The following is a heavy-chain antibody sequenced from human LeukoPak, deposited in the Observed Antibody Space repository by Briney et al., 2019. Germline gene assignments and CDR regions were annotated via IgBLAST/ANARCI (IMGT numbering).Heavy chain of an antibody. CDR1: GFTFSSYS. D-gene: IGHD1-7*01. J-gene: IGHJ6*04. CDR3: ARVDELSPEYGMDL. V-gene: IGHV3-21*01. CDR2: ISSSSSYI. Sequence: GGSLRLSCAASGFTFSSYSMNWVRQAPGKGLEWVSSISSSSSYIYYADSVKGRFTISRDNAKNSLYLQMNSLRAEDTAVYYCARVDELSPEYGMDLGGKGTTVTVSS.